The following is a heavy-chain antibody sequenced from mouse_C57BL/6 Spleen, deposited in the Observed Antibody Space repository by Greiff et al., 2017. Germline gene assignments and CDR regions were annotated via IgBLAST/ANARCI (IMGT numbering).Heavy chain of an antibody. CDR1: GYTFTSYW. CDR3: ARLGITTVVATNFDY. D-gene: IGHD1-1*01. Sequence: QVHVKQPGAELVRPGSSVKLSCKASGYTFTSYWMHWVKQRPIQGLEWIGNIDPSDSETHYNQKFKDKATLTVDKSSSTAYMQLSSLTSEDSAVYYCARLGITTVVATNFDYWGQGTTLTVSS. J-gene: IGHJ2*01. V-gene: IGHV1-52*01. CDR2: IDPSDSET.